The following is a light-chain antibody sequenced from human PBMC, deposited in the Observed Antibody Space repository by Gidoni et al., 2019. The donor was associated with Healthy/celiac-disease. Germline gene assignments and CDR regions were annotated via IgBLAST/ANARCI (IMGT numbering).Light chain of an antibody. V-gene: IGLV1-40*01. CDR3: QSYDSSLSGPYV. Sequence: QSVLTQPPSVSGAPGQRVTISCTGSSSNIGAGYDVHWYQQLPGTAPKLLIYDNRNRPSGVPDRFSGSKSGTSASLAITGLQAEDEADYYCQSYDSSLSGPYVFGTGTKVTVL. J-gene: IGLJ1*01. CDR1: SSNIGAGYD. CDR2: DNR.